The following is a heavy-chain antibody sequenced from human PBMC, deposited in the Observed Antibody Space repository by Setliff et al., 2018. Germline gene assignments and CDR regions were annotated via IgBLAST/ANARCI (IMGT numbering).Heavy chain of an antibody. Sequence: GGSLRLSCAASTASEVTISSRAIHWVRQAPGKGLEWVAAVSDDGTNTYYADSVRGRFTVSRDNSKNTLYLQMSSLKPEDTAVYYCARWTTAFDYWGQGTLVTVSS. CDR3: ARWTTAFDY. D-gene: IGHD4-17*01. CDR2: VSDDGTNT. V-gene: IGHV3-30*03. J-gene: IGHJ4*02. CDR1: TASEVTISSRA.